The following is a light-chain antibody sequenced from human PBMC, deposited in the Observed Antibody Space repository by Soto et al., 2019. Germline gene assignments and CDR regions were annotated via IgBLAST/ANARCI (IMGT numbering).Light chain of an antibody. CDR1: SSDVGGYNY. CDR2: EVG. CDR3: NSYTTSSLWV. V-gene: IGLV2-14*01. J-gene: IGLJ3*02. Sequence: QSALTQPASVSGSPGQSITISCTGTSSDVGGYNYVSWYQQHPDKAPKLMIYEVGNRPSGVSNRFSGSKSGNTASLTISGLQAEDEADYYCNSYTTSSLWVFGGGTKLTVL.